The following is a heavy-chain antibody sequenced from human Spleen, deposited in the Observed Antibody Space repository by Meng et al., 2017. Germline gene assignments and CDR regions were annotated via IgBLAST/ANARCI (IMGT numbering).Heavy chain of an antibody. CDR3: ARFETVGVATGDF. V-gene: IGHV3-11*04. Sequence: QVQLVESGGGLVKPGGYLRLSCAASRFTFSDYYMTWIRQAPGKGLEWVSYISTSGSTIDYADSVKGRFTISRDNAKNSLYLQMNSLSPEDTAVFYCARFETVGVATGDFWGQGTLVTVSS. J-gene: IGHJ4*02. CDR2: ISTSGSTI. D-gene: IGHD2-15*01. CDR1: RFTFSDYY.